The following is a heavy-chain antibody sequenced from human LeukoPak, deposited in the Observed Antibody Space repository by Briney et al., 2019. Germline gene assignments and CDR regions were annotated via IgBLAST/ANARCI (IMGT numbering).Heavy chain of an antibody. CDR3: ARSSHYPNPFDS. CDR2: INSDGSVT. J-gene: IGHJ5*01. D-gene: IGHD3-10*01. CDR1: GFRFSSYW. V-gene: IGHV3-74*01. Sequence: GGSLRLSCAASGFRFSSYWRHWVRQAPGKGLVWVSRINSDGSVTSFADSVKGRFTISRDNAKNTVYLQMNSLTVEDTAVYFCARSSHYPNPFDSWGQGMLVTVSS.